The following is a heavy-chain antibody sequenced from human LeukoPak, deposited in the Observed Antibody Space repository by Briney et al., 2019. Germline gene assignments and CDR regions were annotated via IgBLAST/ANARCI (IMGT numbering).Heavy chain of an antibody. Sequence: SQTLSLTCAISGDSVSSNSAAWNWIRQSPSRGLEWLGRTYYRSKWYNDYAVSEKSRITINPDTSKNQFSLQLNSVTPEDTAVYYCARVAGALPGEAFDIWGQGTMVTVSS. CDR1: GDSVSSNSAA. J-gene: IGHJ3*02. V-gene: IGHV6-1*01. CDR2: TYYRSKWYN. CDR3: ARVAGALPGEAFDI. D-gene: IGHD6-19*01.